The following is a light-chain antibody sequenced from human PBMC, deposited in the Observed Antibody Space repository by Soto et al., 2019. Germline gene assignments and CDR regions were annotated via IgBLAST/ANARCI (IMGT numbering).Light chain of an antibody. J-gene: IGLJ1*01. CDR3: CSYAGSYTWV. Sequence: QSVLTQPRSVSGSPGQSVTISCTGTSSDVGGYNYVSWYQQHPGKAPKLMIYDVSKRPSGVPDRFSGSKSGNTASLTISGLQAADEADYYCCSYAGSYTWVFGTGTTLTVL. CDR1: SSDVGGYNY. V-gene: IGLV2-11*01. CDR2: DVS.